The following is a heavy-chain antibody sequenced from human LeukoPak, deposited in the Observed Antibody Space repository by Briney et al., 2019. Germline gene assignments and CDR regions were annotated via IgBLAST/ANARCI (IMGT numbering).Heavy chain of an antibody. J-gene: IGHJ3*02. Sequence: PGGSLRLSCAASGFTFSSYAMSLVRQAPGKGLEWVSAISGSGGSTYYADSVKGRLTISRDNSKNTLSLQMNSLRAEDTAVYYCAKATEGWFDAFDIWGQGTMVTVSS. D-gene: IGHD6-19*01. CDR2: ISGSGGST. V-gene: IGHV3-23*01. CDR3: AKATEGWFDAFDI. CDR1: GFTFSSYA.